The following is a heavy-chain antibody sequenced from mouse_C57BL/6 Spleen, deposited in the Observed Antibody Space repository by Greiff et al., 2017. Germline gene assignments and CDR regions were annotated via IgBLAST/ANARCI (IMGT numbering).Heavy chain of an antibody. CDR2: ISSGSSTI. Sequence: EVQLQESGGGLVKPGGSLKLSCAASGFTFSDYGMHWVRQAPEKGLEWVAYISSGSSTIYYADTVKGRFTISRDNAKNTLFLQMTSLRSEDTAMYYCARRRSVRYFDVWGTGTTVTVSS. CDR3: ARRRSVRYFDV. CDR1: GFTFSDYG. J-gene: IGHJ1*03. V-gene: IGHV5-17*01.